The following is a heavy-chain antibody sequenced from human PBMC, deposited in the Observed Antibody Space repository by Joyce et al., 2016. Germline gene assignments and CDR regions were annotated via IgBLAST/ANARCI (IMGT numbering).Heavy chain of an antibody. V-gene: IGHV1-3*01. CDR1: GYTFTNYA. J-gene: IGHJ2*01. D-gene: IGHD6-19*01. CDR2: INAGNGNT. Sequence: QVQLVQSGAEVKKPGASVKVSCKASGYTFTNYAMYWVRQAPGQRLEWTGWINAGNGNTKYSQKFQGRVTITRDTSASTVYMELSSLRFEDTAVYYCARDLVGIAVAGKRDWYFDLWGRGTLVTVSS. CDR3: ARDLVGIAVAGKRDWYFDL.